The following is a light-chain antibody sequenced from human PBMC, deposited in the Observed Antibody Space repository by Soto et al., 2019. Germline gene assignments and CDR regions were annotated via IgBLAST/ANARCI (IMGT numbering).Light chain of an antibody. CDR2: KVS. CDR1: QSLVYSDGNTY. CDR3: VQGSHWPRT. J-gene: IGKJ1*01. V-gene: IGKV2-30*01. Sequence: DVVLTQSPLSLPVTLGQPASISCRSSQSLVYSDGNTYLTWFHQRPGQSPRRLIHKVSNRDSGVPDRFSGSGSGTDFTLEISRVEAEDVGVFYCVQGSHWPRTFGQGTRVEI.